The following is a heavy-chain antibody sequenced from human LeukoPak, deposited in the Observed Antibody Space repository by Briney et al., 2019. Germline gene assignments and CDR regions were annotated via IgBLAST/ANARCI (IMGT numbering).Heavy chain of an antibody. CDR2: IYSGGST. Sequence: GGSLRLSCAVSGFTVSGDYMSWVRQAPGKGLEWVSVIYSGGSTYYADSVKGRFTFSRDNSKNMLYLEMNSLRAEDTAVYYCARHDWFDPWGQGTLVTVSS. CDR1: GFTVSGDY. D-gene: IGHD3-3*01. CDR3: ARHDWFDP. J-gene: IGHJ5*02. V-gene: IGHV3-53*01.